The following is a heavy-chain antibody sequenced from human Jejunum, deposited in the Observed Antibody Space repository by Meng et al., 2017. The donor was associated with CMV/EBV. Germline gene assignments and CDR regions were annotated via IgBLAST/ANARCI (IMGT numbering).Heavy chain of an antibody. CDR1: GYKFMGSF. Sequence: SGYKFMGSFIHWLRQAPGQGPEWLGWINPNSGVPKYAHRFQGRVTMTRDTSASTAYMELSGLTSNDTAVYYCAKSGFSYGHWLDPWGQGTLVTVSS. J-gene: IGHJ5*02. CDR2: INPNSGVP. D-gene: IGHD5-18*01. CDR3: AKSGFSYGHWLDP. V-gene: IGHV1-2*02.